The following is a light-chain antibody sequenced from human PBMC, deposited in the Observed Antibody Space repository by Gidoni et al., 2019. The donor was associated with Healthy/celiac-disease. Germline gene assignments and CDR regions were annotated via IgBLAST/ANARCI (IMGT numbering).Light chain of an antibody. Sequence: DIQMTQSPSSLSASVGDRVTITCRDSQSISSYLNWYQQKPGKAPKLLIYAASSLQSGVPSRFSVSGSGTDFTLTISSLQPEDFATYYCQQSYSTPLTFGGGTKVEIK. CDR1: QSISSY. J-gene: IGKJ4*01. V-gene: IGKV1-39*01. CDR2: AAS. CDR3: QQSYSTPLT.